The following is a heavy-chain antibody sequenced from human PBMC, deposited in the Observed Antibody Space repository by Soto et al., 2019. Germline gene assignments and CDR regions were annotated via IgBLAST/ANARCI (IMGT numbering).Heavy chain of an antibody. CDR2: INAGNGNT. J-gene: IGHJ4*02. CDR1: GYTFTSYA. Sequence: GASVKVSCKASGYTFTSYAMHWVRQAPGQRLEWMGWINAGNGNTKYSQKFQGRVTITRDTSASTAYMELSSLRSEDTAVYYCARGKPNGYSSSGYDPNGIDYWGQGTLVTVSS. V-gene: IGHV1-3*01. CDR3: ARGKPNGYSSSGYDPNGIDY. D-gene: IGHD6-13*01.